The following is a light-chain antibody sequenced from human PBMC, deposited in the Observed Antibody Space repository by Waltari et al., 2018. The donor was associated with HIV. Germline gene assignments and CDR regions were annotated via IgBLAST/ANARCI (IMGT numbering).Light chain of an antibody. CDR3: SSYTSSRVL. CDR2: EVR. J-gene: IGLJ2*01. V-gene: IGLV2-14*01. Sequence: QSALTQPASVSGSPGQSITISCTGTRSDVGGYNYVSWYHQHPGKAPKLMIYEVRNRPSGVSNRFSGSKSGNTASLTISGLQAEDEADYYCSSYTSSRVLFGGGTKLTVL. CDR1: RSDVGGYNY.